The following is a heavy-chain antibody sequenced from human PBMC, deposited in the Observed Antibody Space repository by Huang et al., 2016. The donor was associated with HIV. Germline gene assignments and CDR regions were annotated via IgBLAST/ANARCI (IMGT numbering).Heavy chain of an antibody. CDR3: ARQVDGFRSHFDF. Sequence: EVLLVQSGAELKEPGESLKISCKASGYGFSSYWIGGVRQTTGKGLEWMVSIEPLESETKCSPAVDGQVTISADKSTRTAYLQWESLKAPDTAIYFCARQVDGFRSHFDFWGQGTLVSVSS. CDR1: GYGFSSYW. D-gene: IGHD5-18*01. V-gene: IGHV5-51*01. CDR2: IEPLESET. J-gene: IGHJ4*02.